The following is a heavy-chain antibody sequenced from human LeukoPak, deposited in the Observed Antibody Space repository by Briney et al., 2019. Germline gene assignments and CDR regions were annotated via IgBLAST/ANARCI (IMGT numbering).Heavy chain of an antibody. D-gene: IGHD2-2*01. CDR2: ISHDGSNK. Sequence: GRSLRLSCAASGFTFSNYGMHWVRQAPGKGLEWVAVISHDGSNKYYADSVKGRFTISRDNSKNTLYLQMNSLRAEGTAVYYCANNAVEYQLLYVDYWGQGTLVTVSS. V-gene: IGHV3-30*18. J-gene: IGHJ4*02. CDR3: ANNAVEYQLLYVDY. CDR1: GFTFSNYG.